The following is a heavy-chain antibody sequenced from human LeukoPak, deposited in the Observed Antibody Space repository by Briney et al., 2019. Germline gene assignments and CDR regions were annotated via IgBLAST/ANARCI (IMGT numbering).Heavy chain of an antibody. CDR2: IYWNDDK. V-gene: IGHV2-5*01. J-gene: IGHJ5*02. Sequence: SGPTLVKPTQTLTLTCTFSGFSLSTSGVGVGWIRQPPGKALEWLALIYWNDDKRYSPSLKSRLTITKDTSKNQVVLTMTNMDPVDTATYYCAHSLVVPAAANWFDPWGQGTLVTVSS. D-gene: IGHD2-2*01. CDR3: AHSLVVPAAANWFDP. CDR1: GFSLSTSGVG.